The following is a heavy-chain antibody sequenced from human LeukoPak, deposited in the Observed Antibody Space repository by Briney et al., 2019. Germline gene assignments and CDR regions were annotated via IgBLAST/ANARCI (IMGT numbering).Heavy chain of an antibody. CDR2: ISSSGSTI. V-gene: IGHV3-11*01. CDR1: GFTISDYY. CDR3: ARDLVATNSGY. Sequence: GGSLRLSCAASGFTISDYYMSWIRQAPGKGLEWVSYISSSGSTIYYADSVKGRSTISRDNAKNSLYLQMNSLRAEDTAVYYCARDLVATNSGYWGQGTLVTVSS. J-gene: IGHJ4*02. D-gene: IGHD5-12*01.